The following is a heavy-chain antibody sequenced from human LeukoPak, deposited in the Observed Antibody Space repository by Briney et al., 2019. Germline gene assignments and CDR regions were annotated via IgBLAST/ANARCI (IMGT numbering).Heavy chain of an antibody. CDR3: ARLIAAADTGLDY. CDR1: GYSFTSYW. J-gene: IGHJ4*02. D-gene: IGHD6-13*01. V-gene: IGHV5-51*01. Sequence: GESLKISCKGSGYSFTSYWIGWVRQMPGKGLEWMGIIYPGDSDTRYSPTFEGQVTISADKSISTAYLQWTSLKASDTAMYFCARLIAAADTGLDYWGQGTLVTVSS. CDR2: IYPGDSDT.